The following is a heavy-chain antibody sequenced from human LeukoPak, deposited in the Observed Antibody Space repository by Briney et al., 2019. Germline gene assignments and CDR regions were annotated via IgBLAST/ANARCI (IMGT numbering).Heavy chain of an antibody. Sequence: GGSLRLSCAASGFIFSGYTMNWVRQAPGKGLEWVSSISISSSYIYYADSVKGRFTISRDNAKKSLYLQMSSLRAEDTAVYYCARHGGYCSGRGCYGDAFNIWGQGTMVTVSS. D-gene: IGHD2-15*01. J-gene: IGHJ3*02. V-gene: IGHV3-21*01. CDR3: ARHGGYCSGRGCYGDAFNI. CDR1: GFIFSGYT. CDR2: ISISSSYI.